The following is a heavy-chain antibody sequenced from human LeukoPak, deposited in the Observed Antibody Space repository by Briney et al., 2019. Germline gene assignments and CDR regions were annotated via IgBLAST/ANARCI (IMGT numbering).Heavy chain of an antibody. V-gene: IGHV3-48*03. D-gene: IGHD2-21*01. CDR1: GFTFSTYE. CDR3: ARDLVYNWFDP. J-gene: IGHJ5*02. Sequence: PGGSLRLSCAASGFTFSTYEMNWVRQAPGKGLEWVSYISSSGSTIYYADSVKGRFTISRDNAKNSLYLQMNSLRAEDTAVYYCARDLVYNWFDPWGQGTLVTVSS. CDR2: ISSSGSTI.